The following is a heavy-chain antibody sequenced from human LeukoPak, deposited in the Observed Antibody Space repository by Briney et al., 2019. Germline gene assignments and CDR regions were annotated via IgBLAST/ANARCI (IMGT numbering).Heavy chain of an antibody. Sequence: SVKVSCKASGGTFSSYAISWARQAPGQGLEWMGGIIPIFGTANYAQKFQGRVTITTDESTSTAYMELSSLRSEDTAVYYCASGHSGSYFPSRQVLQYYMDVWGKGTTVTVSS. CDR2: IIPIFGTA. J-gene: IGHJ6*03. CDR1: GGTFSSYA. V-gene: IGHV1-69*05. D-gene: IGHD1-26*01. CDR3: ASGHSGSYFPSRQVLQYYMDV.